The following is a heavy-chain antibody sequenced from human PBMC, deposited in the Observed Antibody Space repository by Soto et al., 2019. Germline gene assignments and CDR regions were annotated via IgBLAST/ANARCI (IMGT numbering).Heavy chain of an antibody. CDR3: AKGYDSSGYYRYYFDY. Sequence: EVQLLESGGGLVQPGGSLRLSCAASGFTFSSYAMSWVRQAPGKGLEWVSAISGSGGSTYYADSVKGRFTISRDNSKNTLYLQMNSLRDEDTAVYYCAKGYDSSGYYRYYFDYWGQGTLVTVSS. J-gene: IGHJ4*02. D-gene: IGHD3-22*01. CDR1: GFTFSSYA. CDR2: ISGSGGST. V-gene: IGHV3-23*01.